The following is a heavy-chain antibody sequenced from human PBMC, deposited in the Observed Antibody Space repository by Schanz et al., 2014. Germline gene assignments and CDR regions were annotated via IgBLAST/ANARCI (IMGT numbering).Heavy chain of an antibody. D-gene: IGHD3-16*01. Sequence: EVKLVESGGAVVRPGGSLRLSCAASGFSFSNYWMHWVRQGPGSGLVWVSHINNAGSDTTYADSVKGRFTISRDNTRNTLYLQMNSLSAEDTAVYYCARGAGGLDTWGQGTPVTVSS. V-gene: IGHV3-74*02. J-gene: IGHJ5*02. CDR3: ARGAGGLDT. CDR1: GFSFSNYW. CDR2: INNAGSDT.